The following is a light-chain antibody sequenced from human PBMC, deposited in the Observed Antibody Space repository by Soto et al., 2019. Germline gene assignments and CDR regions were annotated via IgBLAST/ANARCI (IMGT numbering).Light chain of an antibody. CDR3: QQYNNWPLT. CDR1: QNVNSN. V-gene: IGKV3-15*01. CDR2: DAS. J-gene: IGKJ4*01. Sequence: EIVMTQSPATLSVSPGERATLSCRASQNVNSNLAWYQQKPGQAPRLLIYDASTRATAIPARFSGSGSGTDFTLTISSLQSEEFAVYYCQQYNNWPLTFGGGTKVEIK.